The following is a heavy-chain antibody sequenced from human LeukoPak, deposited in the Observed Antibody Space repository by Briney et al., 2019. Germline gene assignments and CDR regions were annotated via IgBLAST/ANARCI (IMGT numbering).Heavy chain of an antibody. D-gene: IGHD2-15*01. J-gene: IGHJ4*02. V-gene: IGHV3-23*01. CDR1: GFTFNNYA. CDR2: IRGSGTST. CDR3: ATRWKYCSGGSCPTTPFDY. Sequence: PGGSLRLSCAASGFTFNNYAMNWVRQAPGKGLEWVSTIRGSGTSTYYADSVKGRFTISRDNSKNTLYLQMNSLRAEDTAVYYCATRWKYCSGGSCPTTPFDYWGQGTLVTVSS.